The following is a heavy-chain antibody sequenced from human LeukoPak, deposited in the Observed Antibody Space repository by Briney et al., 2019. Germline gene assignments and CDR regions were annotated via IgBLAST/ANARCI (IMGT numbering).Heavy chain of an antibody. J-gene: IGHJ4*02. CDR2: IYYSGST. Sequence: SETLSLTCTVSGGSISSSSYYWGWIRQPPGKGLEWIGSIYYSGSTYYNPSLKSRVTISVDTSKNQFSLKLSSVTAADTAVYYGARSSRSDYDSSGYLFDYWGQGTLVTVSS. CDR3: ARSSRSDYDSSGYLFDY. V-gene: IGHV4-39*01. CDR1: GGSISSSSYY. D-gene: IGHD3-22*01.